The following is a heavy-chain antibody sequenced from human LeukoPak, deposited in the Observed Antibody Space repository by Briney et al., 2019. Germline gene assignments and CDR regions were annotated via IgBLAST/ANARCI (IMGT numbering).Heavy chain of an antibody. V-gene: IGHV3-53*01. J-gene: IGHJ4*02. CDR2: IYSDGST. CDR3: AKSSYYDSSGYYREYYFDY. D-gene: IGHD3-22*01. CDR1: GFTVSSNY. Sequence: GGSLRLSCAASGFTVSSNYMSWVRQAPGKGLEWVSVIYSDGSTYYADSVEGRFTISRDNSKSTLFLQMNSLRAEDTAVYYCAKSSYYDSSGYYREYYFDYWGQGTLVTVSS.